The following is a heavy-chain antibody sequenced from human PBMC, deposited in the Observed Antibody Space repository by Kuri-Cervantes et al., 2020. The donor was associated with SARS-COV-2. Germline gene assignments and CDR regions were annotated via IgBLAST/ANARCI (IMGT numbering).Heavy chain of an antibody. Sequence: ASVKVSCKASGYTFTGYYMHWVRQAPGQGLGWMGIINPSGGSTSYAQKFQGRVTMTRDTSTSTVYMELSSQRSEDTAVYYCAREGGATLNWFDPWGQGTLVTVSS. V-gene: IGHV1-46*01. J-gene: IGHJ5*02. CDR1: GYTFTGYY. D-gene: IGHD1-26*01. CDR2: INPSGGST. CDR3: AREGGATLNWFDP.